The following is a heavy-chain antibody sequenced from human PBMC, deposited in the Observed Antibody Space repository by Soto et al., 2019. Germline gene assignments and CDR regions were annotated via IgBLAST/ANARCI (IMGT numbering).Heavy chain of an antibody. Sequence: GGSLRLSCAASGVTFSSNAMSWVRQAPGKGLEWVSVISGSGATTYYADSVKGRFTISRDNSKNTLFLQMNSLRAEDTAVYYCANRDGSGYYARFDYWGQGTLVTVSS. CDR1: GVTFSSNA. V-gene: IGHV3-23*01. CDR2: ISGSGATT. CDR3: ANRDGSGYYARFDY. J-gene: IGHJ4*02. D-gene: IGHD3-22*01.